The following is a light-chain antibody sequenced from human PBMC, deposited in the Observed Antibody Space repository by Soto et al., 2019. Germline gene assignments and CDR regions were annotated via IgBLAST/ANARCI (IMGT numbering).Light chain of an antibody. CDR1: QSIGRF. Sequence: EIVLTQSPATLSLSPGERATLSCRASQSIGRFLAWYQHKPGQAPRLLIYGASSRATGIPDRFSGSGSGTDFTLPISRLEPEDFAVYYCQQYGSSPWTLG. CDR2: GAS. CDR3: QQYGSSPWT. J-gene: IGKJ1*01. V-gene: IGKV3-20*01.